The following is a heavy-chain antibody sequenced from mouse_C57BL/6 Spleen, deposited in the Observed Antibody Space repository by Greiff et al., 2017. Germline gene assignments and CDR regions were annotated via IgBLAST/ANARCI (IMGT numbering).Heavy chain of an antibody. D-gene: IGHD1-1*01. CDR3: AIEGLTTVVALDY. Sequence: VQLQQSGPELVKPGASVKISCKASGYAFSSSWMNWVKQRPGKGLEWIGRIYPGDGDTNYNGKFKGKATLTADKSSSTAYMQLSSLTSEDSAVYYCAIEGLTTVVALDYWGQGTTLTVSS. J-gene: IGHJ2*01. CDR1: GYAFSSSW. V-gene: IGHV1-82*01. CDR2: IYPGDGDT.